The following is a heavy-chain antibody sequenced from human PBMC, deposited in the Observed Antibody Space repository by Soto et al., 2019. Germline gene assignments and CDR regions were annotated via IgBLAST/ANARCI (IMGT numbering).Heavy chain of an antibody. CDR2: IYYSGST. CDR1: GGSISSGDYY. Sequence: QVQLQESGPGLVKPSQTLSLTCTVSGGSISSGDYYWSWIRQPPGKGLEWIGYIYYSGSTYYNPSLKSRVTISVDTSKNQFSLKLSSVTAADTAVYYCARMDHSSSWYGAEWFDPWGQGTLVTVSS. V-gene: IGHV4-30-4*01. J-gene: IGHJ5*02. CDR3: ARMDHSSSWYGAEWFDP. D-gene: IGHD6-13*01.